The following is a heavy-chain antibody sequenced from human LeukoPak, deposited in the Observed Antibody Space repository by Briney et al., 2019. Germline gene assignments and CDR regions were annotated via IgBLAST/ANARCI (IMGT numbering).Heavy chain of an antibody. J-gene: IGHJ4*02. Sequence: GGSLRLSCAASGFTFSSYSMNWVRLAPGKGLEWVSSISSSSTYIYYADSVKGRFTISRDNAKNSLYLQMNSLRAEDTAVYYCARIRGSYFFDYWGQGTLVTVSS. V-gene: IGHV3-21*01. CDR2: ISSSSTYI. D-gene: IGHD1-26*01. CDR3: ARIRGSYFFDY. CDR1: GFTFSSYS.